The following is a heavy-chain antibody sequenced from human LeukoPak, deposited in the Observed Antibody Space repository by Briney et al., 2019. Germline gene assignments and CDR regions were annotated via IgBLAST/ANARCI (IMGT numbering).Heavy chain of an antibody. CDR2: IIPIFGTA. Sequence: SVKVSCKASGGTFSSYAISWVRQAPGQGLEWMGGIIPIFGTANYAQKFQGRVTITADESTSTAYMELSSLRSEDTAVYYCARERRLPTVTTPYYFDYWGQRTLVTVSS. CDR3: ARERRLPTVTTPYYFDY. J-gene: IGHJ4*02. D-gene: IGHD4-17*01. CDR1: GGTFSSYA. V-gene: IGHV1-69*01.